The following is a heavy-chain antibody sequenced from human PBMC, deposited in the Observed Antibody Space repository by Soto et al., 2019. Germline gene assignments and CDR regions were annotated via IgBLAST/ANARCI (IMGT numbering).Heavy chain of an antibody. CDR1: GGSFSGYY. V-gene: IGHV4-34*01. Sequence: SETLSLTCAVYGGSFSGYYWSWIRQPPGKGLEWIGEINYSGSTNYNPSLKSRVTISVDTSKNQFSLKLSSVTAEDTAVYYCAKDDRASWILRHDFPFWGQGTQVTVSS. CDR3: AKDDRASWILRHDFPF. D-gene: IGHD3-3*01. CDR2: INYSGST. J-gene: IGHJ4*02.